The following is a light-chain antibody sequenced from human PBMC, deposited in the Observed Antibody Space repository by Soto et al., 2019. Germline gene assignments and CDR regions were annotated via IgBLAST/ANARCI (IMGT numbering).Light chain of an antibody. J-gene: IGLJ3*02. V-gene: IGLV2-14*01. CDR2: DVT. CDR1: SSYVGGYNY. CDR3: NSYTSSSNLV. Sequence: QSVLTQPASVSGSPGQSITISCTGPSSYVGGYNYVSWYQQHPGKAPKLLIYDVTNRPSVVSNRFSGSKSGNTASLTISGLQAEDEADYYCNSYTSSSNLVFGGGTKLTVL.